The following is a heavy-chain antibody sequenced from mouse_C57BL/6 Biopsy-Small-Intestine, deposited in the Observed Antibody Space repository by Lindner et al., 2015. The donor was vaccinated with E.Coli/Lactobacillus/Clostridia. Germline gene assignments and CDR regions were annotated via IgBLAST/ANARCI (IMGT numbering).Heavy chain of an antibody. J-gene: IGHJ2*01. CDR3: ARAGGPYFDY. CDR1: GFTFSSYA. V-gene: IGHV5-4*01. D-gene: IGHD3-3*01. Sequence: VQLQESGGGLVKPGGSLKLSCAASGFTFSSYAMSWVRQTPEKRLEWVATISDGGSYTYYPDNVKGRFTISRDNAKNNLYLQMSHLKSEDTAMYYCARAGGPYFDYWGQGTTLTVSS. CDR2: ISDGGSYT.